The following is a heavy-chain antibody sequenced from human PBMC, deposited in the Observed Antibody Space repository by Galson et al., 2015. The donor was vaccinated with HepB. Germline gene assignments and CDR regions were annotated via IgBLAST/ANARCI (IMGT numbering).Heavy chain of an antibody. CDR2: IIPILGIA. D-gene: IGHD3-3*01. CDR1: GGTFSSYA. Sequence: SVKVSCKASGGTFSSYAISWVRQAPGQGLEWMGRIIPILGIANYAQKFQGRVTITADKSTSTAYMELSSLRSEDTAVYYCASGGGPVDYDFWRSSGPYYYYMDVWGKGTTVTVSS. J-gene: IGHJ6*03. V-gene: IGHV1-69*04. CDR3: ASGGGPVDYDFWRSSGPYYYYMDV.